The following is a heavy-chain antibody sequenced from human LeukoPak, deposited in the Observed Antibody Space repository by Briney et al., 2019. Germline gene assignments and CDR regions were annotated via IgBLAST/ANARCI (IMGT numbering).Heavy chain of an antibody. CDR3: AKVGEYYDFWSGYSDY. J-gene: IGHJ4*02. D-gene: IGHD3-3*01. CDR2: IRYDGSNK. CDR1: GFTFSSYG. V-gene: IGHV3-30*02. Sequence: GGSLRLSCAASGFTFSSYGMHWVRQAPGKGLEWVAFIRYDGSNKYYADSVKGRFTISRDNSKNTLHLQMNSLRAEDTAVYYCAKVGEYYDFWSGYSDYWGQGTLVTVSS.